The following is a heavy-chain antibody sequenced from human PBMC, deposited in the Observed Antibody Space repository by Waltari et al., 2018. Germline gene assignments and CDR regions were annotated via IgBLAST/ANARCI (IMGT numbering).Heavy chain of an antibody. CDR2: IVPAFATT. D-gene: IGHD4-17*01. Sequence: QVQLVQSGPEMKRPGSSVTVSCKASGGPFGNYAITWVRQAPGQGLEWMGGIVPAFATTNYAQDFQGRVTFSADESTTTAYMGLSSLRSEDTAVYYCAGQRDYGNYRPEFDYWGQGTLVTVSS. J-gene: IGHJ4*02. CDR3: AGQRDYGNYRPEFDY. CDR1: GGPFGNYA. V-gene: IGHV1-69*01.